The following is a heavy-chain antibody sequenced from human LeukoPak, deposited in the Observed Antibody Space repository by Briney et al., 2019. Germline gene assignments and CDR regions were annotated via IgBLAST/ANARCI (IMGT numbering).Heavy chain of an antibody. Sequence: PGGALRHSSAASGFTFSSYWMSWVRQAPGKGLEWVANIKQDGSEKYYVDSVKGRFTISRDNAKNSLYLQMNSLRAEDTAVYYCARELATVTSVFDYWGQGTLVTVSS. CDR1: GFTFSSYW. CDR2: IKQDGSEK. CDR3: ARELATVTSVFDY. V-gene: IGHV3-7*01. J-gene: IGHJ4*02. D-gene: IGHD4-17*01.